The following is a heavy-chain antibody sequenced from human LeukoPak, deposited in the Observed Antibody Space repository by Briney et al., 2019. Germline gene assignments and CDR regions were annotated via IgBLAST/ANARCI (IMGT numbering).Heavy chain of an antibody. Sequence: PGGSLRLSCAASGFTFSSYGMHWVRQAPGKGLEWVAVISYDGSNKYYADSVKGRFTISRDNSKNTLYLQMNSLRAEDTAVYYCARDYSSGWFQPPTNWGQGTLVTVSS. CDR3: ARDYSSGWFQPPTN. D-gene: IGHD6-19*01. CDR1: GFTFSSYG. V-gene: IGHV3-30*03. J-gene: IGHJ4*02. CDR2: ISYDGSNK.